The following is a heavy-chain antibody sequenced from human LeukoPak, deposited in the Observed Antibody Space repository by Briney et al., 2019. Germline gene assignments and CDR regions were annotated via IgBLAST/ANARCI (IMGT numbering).Heavy chain of an antibody. CDR3: ARERWELWRAMAFDI. CDR1: GGSFSGYY. Sequence: PSETLSLTCAVYGGSFSGYYWSWIRQPPGKGLEWIGEINHSGSTNYNPSLKSRVTISVDTSKNQFSLKLSSVTAADTAVYYCARERWELWRAMAFDIWGQGTMVTVSS. J-gene: IGHJ3*02. D-gene: IGHD1-26*01. V-gene: IGHV4-34*01. CDR2: INHSGST.